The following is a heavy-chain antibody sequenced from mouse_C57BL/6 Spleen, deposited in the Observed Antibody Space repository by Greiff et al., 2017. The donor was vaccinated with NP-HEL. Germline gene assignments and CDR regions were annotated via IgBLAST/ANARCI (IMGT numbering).Heavy chain of an antibody. CDR1: GYTFTSYW. D-gene: IGHD1-1*01. CDR3: ARIYYYGSSYSWYFDV. Sequence: QVQLQQPGAELVMPGASVKLSCKASGYTFTSYWMHWVKQRPGQGLEWIGELDPSDSYTNYNQKFKGKSTLTVDKSSSTAYMQLSSLTSEDSAVYYCARIYYYGSSYSWYFDVWGTGTTVTVSS. V-gene: IGHV1-69*01. CDR2: LDPSDSYT. J-gene: IGHJ1*03.